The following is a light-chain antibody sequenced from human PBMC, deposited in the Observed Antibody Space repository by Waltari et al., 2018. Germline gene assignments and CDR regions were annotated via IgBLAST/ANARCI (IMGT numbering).Light chain of an antibody. CDR3: QQYNNWPLYT. J-gene: IGKJ2*01. Sequence: EIQMTQSPSSLSTSVGDRVTITCQTSQDISNYLNWYQQKPGKATKLLIYAASNLETGVPSRFSGSGSGTNFTFTISSLQSEDFVVYYCQQYNNWPLYTFGQGTKLEI. CDR1: QDISNY. V-gene: IGKV1-33*01. CDR2: AAS.